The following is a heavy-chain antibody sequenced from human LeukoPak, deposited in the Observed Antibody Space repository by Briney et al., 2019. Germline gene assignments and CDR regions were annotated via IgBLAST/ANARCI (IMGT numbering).Heavy chain of an antibody. V-gene: IGHV1-69*13. Sequence: ASVKVSCKASGGTFSSYAISWVRQAPGQGLEWMGGIIPIFGTANYAQKYQGRVTITADESTSTAYMELSSLRSEDTAVYYCSRDKDGIRYLDYWGQGTLVTVSS. CDR3: SRDKDGIRYLDY. CDR2: IIPIFGTA. CDR1: GGTFSSYA. D-gene: IGHD3-9*01. J-gene: IGHJ4*02.